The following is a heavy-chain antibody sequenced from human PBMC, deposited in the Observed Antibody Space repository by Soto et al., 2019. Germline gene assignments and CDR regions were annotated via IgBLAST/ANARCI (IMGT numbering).Heavy chain of an antibody. D-gene: IGHD6-19*01. CDR2: INQDGSEI. V-gene: IGHV3-7*02. CDR3: ATGYISGY. Sequence: EVQLVESGGGLVQPGGSLRLSCAASGFTFSTYWMSWVRQAPGKGLEWVANINQDGSEIHYVGSVKGRFTISRDNAKNSLYLQMNSLRAEDTAVYYCATGYISGYWGQGTLVTVSS. J-gene: IGHJ4*02. CDR1: GFTFSTYW.